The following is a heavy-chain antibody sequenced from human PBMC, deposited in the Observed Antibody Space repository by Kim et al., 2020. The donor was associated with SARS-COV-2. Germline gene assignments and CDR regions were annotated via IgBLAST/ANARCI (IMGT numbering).Heavy chain of an antibody. D-gene: IGHD5-18*01. CDR3: ARFSPSEALVY. J-gene: IGHJ4*02. Sequence: TNYAQTLQGRVTMTTDTSASTACMEMRSLRSDDTAVYYCARFSPSEALVYWGQGTLVTVSS. CDR2: T. V-gene: IGHV1-18*01.